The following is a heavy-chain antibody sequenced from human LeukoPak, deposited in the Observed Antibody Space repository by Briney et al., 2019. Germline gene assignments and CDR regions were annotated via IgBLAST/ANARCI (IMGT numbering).Heavy chain of an antibody. D-gene: IGHD1-26*01. CDR2: ISGYNGNT. CDR1: GYSFSNYG. J-gene: IGHJ4*02. V-gene: IGHV1-18*04. CDR3: ARVASAGVGVSMGGDH. Sequence: ASVKVSCKTSGYSFSNYGISWVRQAPGQGLGWMGWISGYNGNTNYGQKVQGRVTMTTDTSTSTAYMELRSLRSDDTVVYYCARVASAGVGVSMGGDHWGQGTLVTVSS.